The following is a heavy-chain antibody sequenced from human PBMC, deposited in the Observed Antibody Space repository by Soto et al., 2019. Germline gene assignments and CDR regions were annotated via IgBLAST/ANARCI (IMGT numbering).Heavy chain of an antibody. CDR1: GFTFSDYA. Sequence: GGSLRLSCAASGFTFSDYAMNWVRQAPGKGLEWVSGISGSGETTYYADSVKGRFTISRDNSKSTLYVQMNGLRAEDTAVYSCAKDFPYCSGGTCLPKFFDSWGQGTLVTVSS. J-gene: IGHJ4*02. CDR3: AKDFPYCSGGTCLPKFFDS. V-gene: IGHV3-23*01. D-gene: IGHD2-15*01. CDR2: ISGSGETT.